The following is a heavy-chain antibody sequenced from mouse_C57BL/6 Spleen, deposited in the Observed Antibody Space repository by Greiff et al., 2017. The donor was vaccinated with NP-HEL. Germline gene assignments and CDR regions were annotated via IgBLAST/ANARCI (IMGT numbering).Heavy chain of an antibody. CDR1: GYTFTDYY. Sequence: EVQLQQSGPELVKPGASVKISCKASGYTFTDYYMNWVKQSHGKSLEWIGDINPNNGGTSYNQKFKGKATVTVDKSSSTAYMELRSLTSEDSAVYYCARGGLAYWGQGTLVTVSA. J-gene: IGHJ3*01. CDR3: ARGGLAY. CDR2: INPNNGGT. V-gene: IGHV1-26*01.